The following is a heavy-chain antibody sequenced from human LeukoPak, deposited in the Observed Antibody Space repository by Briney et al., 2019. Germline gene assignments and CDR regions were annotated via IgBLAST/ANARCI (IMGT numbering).Heavy chain of an antibody. CDR1: GYTFTSYY. D-gene: IGHD3-10*01. V-gene: IGHV1-46*01. CDR2: INPSGGST. CDR3: ARDLLWFGELLGSRWEESESVDY. J-gene: IGHJ4*02. Sequence: ASVKVSCKASGYTFTSYYMHWVRQAPGQGLEWMGIINPSGGSTSYAQKFQGRVTMTRDTSTSTVYMELSSLRSEDTAVYYCARDLLWFGELLGSRWEESESVDYWGQGTLVTVCS.